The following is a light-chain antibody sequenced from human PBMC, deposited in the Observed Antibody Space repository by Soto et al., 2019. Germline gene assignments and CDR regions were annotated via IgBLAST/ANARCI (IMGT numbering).Light chain of an antibody. V-gene: IGLV1-44*01. Sequence: QAVVTQPPSASGTPGQRVTISCSGSSSNIGSNTVNWYQQLPGTAPKLLIYSNNQRPSGVPDRFSGSKSGTSASLAISGPQSEDEADYYCAACDDSLNGWVFGGGTKLTVL. CDR3: AACDDSLNGWV. CDR2: SNN. CDR1: SSNIGSNT. J-gene: IGLJ3*02.